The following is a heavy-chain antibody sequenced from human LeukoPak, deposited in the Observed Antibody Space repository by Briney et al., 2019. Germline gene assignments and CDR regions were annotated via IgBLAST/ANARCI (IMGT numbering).Heavy chain of an antibody. CDR2: INSIGNST. CDR1: GFGVHTFA. Sequence: PGGSLRLSCAVSGFGVHTFAMSWVRQAPGRGLEFVSVINSIGNSTYYANSVKGRFSFSRDNSKNTVYLQMDSLRPEDMAVYYCARADCSSSSCYTVNYWGQGTLVTVSS. D-gene: IGHD2-2*02. V-gene: IGHV3-64*01. J-gene: IGHJ4*02. CDR3: ARADCSSSSCYTVNY.